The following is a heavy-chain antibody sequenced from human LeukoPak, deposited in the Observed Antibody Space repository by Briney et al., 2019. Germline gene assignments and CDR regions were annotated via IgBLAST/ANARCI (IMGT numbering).Heavy chain of an antibody. CDR3: ARSDYFDY. CDR2: IKDDGSIT. Sequence: PGGSLRLSCAASGFTFSSYAMSWVRQAPGKGLVWVSRIKDDGSITSYADSVKGRFTISRDNAKNTLYLQMNSLRAEDTAVYYCARSDYFDYWGQGTQVTVSS. V-gene: IGHV3-74*01. CDR1: GFTFSSYA. J-gene: IGHJ4*02.